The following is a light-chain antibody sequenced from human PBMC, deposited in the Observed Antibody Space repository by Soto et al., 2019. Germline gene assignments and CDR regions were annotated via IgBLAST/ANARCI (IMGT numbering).Light chain of an antibody. CDR1: QSVSSSY. V-gene: IGKV3-20*01. CDR2: GAS. Sequence: ELVLTQSPGTLSLSLGERATLSCRASQSVSSSYLAWYQQKPGQAPRLLIYGASSRATGIPDRFSGSGSGTDFTLTISRLEPEDFAVYYCQQYAGSPATFGGGTKVDIK. CDR3: QQYAGSPAT. J-gene: IGKJ4*01.